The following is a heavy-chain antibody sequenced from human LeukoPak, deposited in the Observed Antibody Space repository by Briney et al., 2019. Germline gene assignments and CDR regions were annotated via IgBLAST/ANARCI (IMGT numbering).Heavy chain of an antibody. D-gene: IGHD3-3*01. Sequence: ASVKVSCKASGYTFTSYDINWVRQATGQGLEWMGWMNPNSGNTGYAQTFQGRVTITRNTSISTAYMELSSLRSEDTAVYYCARVWPRITIFGVVPDAFDIWGQGTMVTVSS. CDR1: GYTFTSYD. CDR2: MNPNSGNT. J-gene: IGHJ3*02. V-gene: IGHV1-8*03. CDR3: ARVWPRITIFGVVPDAFDI.